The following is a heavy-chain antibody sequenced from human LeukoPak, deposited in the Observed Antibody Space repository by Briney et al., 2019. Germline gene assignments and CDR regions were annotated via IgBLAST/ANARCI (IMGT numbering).Heavy chain of an antibody. CDR3: ARGPRQTAMVHFDY. J-gene: IGHJ4*02. CDR1: GYTFTSYD. CDR2: MNPNSGNT. V-gene: IGHV1-8*01. Sequence: GASVKVSCKASGYTFTSYDINWVRQATGQGLEWMGWMNPNSGNTGYAQKFQGRVTMTRNTSISTAYMELSSLRSEDTAVYYCARGPRQTAMVHFDYWGQGTLVTVSS. D-gene: IGHD5-18*01.